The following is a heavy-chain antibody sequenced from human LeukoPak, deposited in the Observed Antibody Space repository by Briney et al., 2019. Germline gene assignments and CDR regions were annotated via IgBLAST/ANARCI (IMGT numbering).Heavy chain of an antibody. J-gene: IGHJ5*02. D-gene: IGHD3-16*01. CDR3: TGEPNWFDP. Sequence: GGSLRLSCAASGFTFRNLWMSWVRQAPGKGLEWVGRIKSKTDGGTTQYAAPVKDRFTISRDDSKSMLYLQMTSLKTEDTAVYCCTGEPNWFDPWGQGTLVTVSS. V-gene: IGHV3-15*01. CDR2: IKSKTDGGTT. CDR1: GFTFRNLW.